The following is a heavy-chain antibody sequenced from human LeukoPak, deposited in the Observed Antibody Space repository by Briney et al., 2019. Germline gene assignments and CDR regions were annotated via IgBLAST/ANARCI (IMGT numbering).Heavy chain of an antibody. CDR2: TNSGGSST. CDR1: GFPFSDFS. J-gene: IGHJ4*02. CDR3: AKQSYARSLGE. D-gene: IGHD2-8*01. V-gene: IGHV3-23*01. Sequence: PGGSLGLSCATSGFPFSDFSMSWVRQAPGKGLEWISTTNSGGSSTDYAESVKGRFTISRDNSKNTLYLQMSSLRVEDTAMYYCAKQSYARSLGEGGPGTLVTVSS.